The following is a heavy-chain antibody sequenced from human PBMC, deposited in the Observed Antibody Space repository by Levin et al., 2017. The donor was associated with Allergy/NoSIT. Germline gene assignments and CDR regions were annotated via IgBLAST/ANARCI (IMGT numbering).Heavy chain of an antibody. Sequence: GGSLRLSCAASGFTFSSYAMHWVRQAPGKGLEWVAVISYDGSNKYYADSVKGRFTISRDNSKNTLYLQMNSLRAEDTAVYYCARAWDSSGRGAFDIWGQGTMVTVSS. D-gene: IGHD3-22*01. CDR3: ARAWDSSGRGAFDI. V-gene: IGHV3-30*04. J-gene: IGHJ3*02. CDR1: GFTFSSYA. CDR2: ISYDGSNK.